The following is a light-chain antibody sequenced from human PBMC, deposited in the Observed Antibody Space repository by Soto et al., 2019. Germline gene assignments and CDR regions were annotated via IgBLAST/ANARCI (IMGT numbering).Light chain of an antibody. CDR3: AAWDDSLNGVV. CDR2: TNN. Sequence: QSVLTQPPSASGTPGQRVTISCSGSISNIGGNTVNWYQQLPGTAPKLLMYTNNQRPSGVPDRFSGSKSGTSASLAISGLQSEDAADYYCAAWDDSLNGVVFGGGTKVTVL. J-gene: IGLJ2*01. CDR1: ISNIGGNT. V-gene: IGLV1-44*01.